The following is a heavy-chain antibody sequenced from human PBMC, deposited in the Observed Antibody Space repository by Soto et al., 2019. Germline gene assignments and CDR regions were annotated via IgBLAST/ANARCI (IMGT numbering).Heavy chain of an antibody. CDR3: ARRGYSYGYFAY. D-gene: IGHD5-18*01. V-gene: IGHV4-31*03. CDR2: IYYTGST. Sequence: QVQLQESGPGLVKPSQTLSLTCTGSGGSISSGGYYWSWIRQHPGEGLQWIGYIYYTGSTFYNPSLQSRVTLSVDTSKNQFSLQLTSVTAADTAVYYCARRGYSYGYFAYWGQGTLVTVSS. CDR1: GGSISSGGYY. J-gene: IGHJ4*02.